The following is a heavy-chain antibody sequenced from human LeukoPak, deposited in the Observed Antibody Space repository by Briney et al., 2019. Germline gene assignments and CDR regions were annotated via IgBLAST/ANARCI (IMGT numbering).Heavy chain of an antibody. Sequence: GASVKVSCKASGYTFTSYGISWVRQAPGQGRGWMGWISAYYGNTNYAQRLQGRVTMTTDTSTSTAYMALRSLRSDDTAVYYCARDRERSGGSCYRRPYYYYYGMDVWGQGTTVTISS. CDR3: ARDRERSGGSCYRRPYYYYYGMDV. CDR1: GYTFTSYG. J-gene: IGHJ6*02. V-gene: IGHV1-18*01. D-gene: IGHD2-15*01. CDR2: ISAYYGNT.